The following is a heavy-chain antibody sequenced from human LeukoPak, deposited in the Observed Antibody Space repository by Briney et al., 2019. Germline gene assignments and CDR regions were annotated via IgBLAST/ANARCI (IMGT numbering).Heavy chain of an antibody. CDR3: ARRRVVPAAIGY. V-gene: IGHV4-39*07. D-gene: IGHD2-2*01. CDR1: GGSISNYY. Sequence: SETLSLTCTVSGGSISNYYWGWIRQAPGKGLEWIGSIYYSGNTYYNSSLKSRVTISVDTSKNQFSLKLSSVTAADTAVYYCARRRVVPAAIGYWGQGTLVTVSS. CDR2: IYYSGNT. J-gene: IGHJ4*02.